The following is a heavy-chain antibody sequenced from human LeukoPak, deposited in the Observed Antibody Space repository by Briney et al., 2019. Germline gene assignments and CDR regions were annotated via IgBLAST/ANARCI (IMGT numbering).Heavy chain of an antibody. J-gene: IGHJ3*02. Sequence: SVKVSCKASGGTFSSYAISWVRQAPGQGLEWMGGIIPIFGTANYAQKFQGRVTITAEESTSTAYMELSSLRSENTPVYYCARVLEMATIMSAFDIWGQGTMVTVSS. CDR2: IIPIFGTA. CDR1: GGTFSSYA. D-gene: IGHD5-24*01. CDR3: ARVLEMATIMSAFDI. V-gene: IGHV1-69*13.